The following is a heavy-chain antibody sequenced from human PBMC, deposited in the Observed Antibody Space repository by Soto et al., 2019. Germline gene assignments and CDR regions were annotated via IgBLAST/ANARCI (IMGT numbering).Heavy chain of an antibody. CDR1: GDSISRGAYY. V-gene: IGHV4-30-4*08. CDR3: ASVTRTCISTSCYRYYYGMDV. Sequence: SETLSLTCTVSGDSISRGAYYWTWIRQHPGKGLEWIGYISNSGRTYYNPSLKSRVTISVDTSKNQFSLKLSSVTAADTAVYYCASVTRTCISTSCYRYYYGMDVWGQGTTVTVSS. CDR2: ISNSGRT. D-gene: IGHD2-2*02. J-gene: IGHJ6*02.